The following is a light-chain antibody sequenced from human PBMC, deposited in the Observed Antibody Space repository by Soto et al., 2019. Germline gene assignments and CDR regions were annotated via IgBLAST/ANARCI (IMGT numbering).Light chain of an antibody. J-gene: IGKJ4*01. V-gene: IGKV3-15*01. CDR3: HQYYKWPLT. CDR2: GAS. CDR1: QSVSSN. Sequence: TVMTQSPATLSVSPGERATLSCRASQSVSSNLAWYQQKPGQAPRLLIYGASSRATDIPARFSGSGSGTEFTLTISTLESEDSAVYYCHQYYKWPLTFGGGTKVEIK.